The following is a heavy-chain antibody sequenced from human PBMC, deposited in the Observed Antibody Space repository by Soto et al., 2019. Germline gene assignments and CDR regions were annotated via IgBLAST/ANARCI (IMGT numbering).Heavy chain of an antibody. D-gene: IGHD3-3*01. J-gene: IGHJ4*02. Sequence: ASVKVSCKASGYTFTSYGISWVRQAPGQGLEWMGWISAYNGNTNYAQKLQGRVTMTTDTSTSTAYMELRSLRSDDTAVYYCAITQKRGIVVVPAAMGGPYYDFWSGYYFPLDYWGQGTLVTVSS. CDR1: GYTFTSYG. V-gene: IGHV1-18*01. CDR3: AITQKRGIVVVPAAMGGPYYDFWSGYYFPLDY. CDR2: ISAYNGNT.